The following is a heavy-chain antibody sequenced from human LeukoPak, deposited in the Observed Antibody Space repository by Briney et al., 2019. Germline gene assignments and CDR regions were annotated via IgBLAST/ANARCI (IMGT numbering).Heavy chain of an antibody. CDR1: GGTFSSYA. D-gene: IGHD6-19*01. CDR3: ARDRIAVAGPFDY. Sequence: SVKVSCKASGGTFSSYAISWVRQAPGQGHEWMGRIIPILGIANYARKFQGRVTITADKSTSTAYMELSSLRSEDTAVYYCARDRIAVAGPFDYWGQGTLVTVSS. J-gene: IGHJ4*02. V-gene: IGHV1-69*04. CDR2: IIPILGIA.